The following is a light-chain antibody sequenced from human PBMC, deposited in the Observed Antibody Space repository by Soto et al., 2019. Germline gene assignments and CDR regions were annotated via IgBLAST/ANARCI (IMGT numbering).Light chain of an antibody. Sequence: QSVLTQPASVSGSPGQSITISCTGTSSDIGDYDDVSWYQHLPGKAPKLLIFDVTHRPSGVSDRFSGSKSGNTASLTISGVRPEDEADYYCCSYTDIALDVVFGGGTKLTVL. CDR2: DVT. CDR1: SSDIGDYDD. J-gene: IGLJ2*01. CDR3: CSYTDIALDVV. V-gene: IGLV2-14*01.